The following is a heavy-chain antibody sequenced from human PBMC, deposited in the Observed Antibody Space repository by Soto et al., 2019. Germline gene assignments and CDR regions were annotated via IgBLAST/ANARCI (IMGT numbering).Heavy chain of an antibody. Sequence: SETLSLTCAVYGGSFSGYYWSWIRQPPGKGLEWIGEINHSGSTNYNPSLKSRVTISVDTSKNQFSLKLSSVTAADTAVYYCASDKGGYCSGGSCYGMGVWGQGTTVTVSS. J-gene: IGHJ6*02. D-gene: IGHD2-15*01. CDR1: GGSFSGYY. CDR2: INHSGST. CDR3: ASDKGGYCSGGSCYGMGV. V-gene: IGHV4-34*01.